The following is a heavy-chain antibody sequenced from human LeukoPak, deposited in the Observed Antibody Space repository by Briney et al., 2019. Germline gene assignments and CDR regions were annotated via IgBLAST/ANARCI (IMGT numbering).Heavy chain of an antibody. D-gene: IGHD2-2*02. Sequence: GGSLRLSCAASGFTFSIYAMSWVRQAPGKGLQWVSAISGGGGSTYYADSVKGWFTISRDNSKNTLYLQMNSLRAEDTAIYYCANGCRSTSCYIPDYWGQGTLVTVSS. CDR2: ISGGGGST. CDR1: GFTFSIYA. J-gene: IGHJ4*02. V-gene: IGHV3-23*01. CDR3: ANGCRSTSCYIPDY.